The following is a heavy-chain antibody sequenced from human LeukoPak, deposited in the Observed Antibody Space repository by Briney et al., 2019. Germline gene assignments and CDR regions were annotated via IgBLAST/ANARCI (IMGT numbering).Heavy chain of an antibody. Sequence: SETLSLTCSVSGGSIRNYYWSWIRQPPGKGLEWLGNIYFGGTTDYNSSLKSRLTISVDTFKNQLSLNLQSVTAADTATYYCARHRSDTGGKKGVNWFDPWGQGTLVTVSS. CDR3: ARHRSDTGGKKGVNWFDP. CDR2: IYFGGTT. J-gene: IGHJ5*02. D-gene: IGHD4-23*01. CDR1: GGSIRNYY. V-gene: IGHV4-59*01.